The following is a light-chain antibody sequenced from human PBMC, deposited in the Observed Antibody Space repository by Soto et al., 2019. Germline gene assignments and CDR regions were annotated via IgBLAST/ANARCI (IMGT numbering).Light chain of an antibody. CDR2: DAS. CDR1: QDISNY. J-gene: IGKJ4*01. V-gene: IGKV1-33*01. CDR3: QQYDYLPRV. Sequence: DIQMTQSPSSLSASVGDRVTITCQASQDISNYLNWYQQKPGKAPKLLIYDASNLETGVPSRFSGSGSGTDFTFTISSLQPEDIATYYCQQYDYLPRVFGGGTNVEIK.